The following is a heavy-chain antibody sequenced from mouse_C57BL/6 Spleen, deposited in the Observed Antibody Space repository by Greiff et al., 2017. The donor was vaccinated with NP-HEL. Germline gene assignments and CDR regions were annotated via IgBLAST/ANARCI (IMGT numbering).Heavy chain of an antibody. J-gene: IGHJ3*01. Sequence: QVQLQQSGPGLVQPSQSLSITCTVSGFSLTSYGVHWVRQSPGKGLEWLGVLWSGGSTDYNAAFVSRLSISKDNSKSQVFFKMNSLQADDTAIYYCARNRQLRLRRFAYWGQGTLVTVSA. CDR3: ARNRQLRLRRFAY. D-gene: IGHD3-2*02. CDR2: LWSGGST. CDR1: GFSLTSYG. V-gene: IGHV2-2*01.